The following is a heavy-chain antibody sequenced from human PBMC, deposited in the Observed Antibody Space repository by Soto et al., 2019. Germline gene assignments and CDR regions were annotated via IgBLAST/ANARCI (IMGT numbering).Heavy chain of an antibody. CDR3: ARVRQLVPHYSGMDV. CDR2: IWYDGSNK. CDR1: GFTFSSYG. Sequence: QVQLVESGGGVVQPGRSLRLSCAASGFTFSSYGMHWVRQAPGKGLEWVAVIWYDGSNKYYADSVKGRFTISRDNSKNTLYLQMNSLSAEDTAVYYCARVRQLVPHYSGMDVWGQGTTVTVSS. D-gene: IGHD6-6*01. V-gene: IGHV3-33*01. J-gene: IGHJ6*02.